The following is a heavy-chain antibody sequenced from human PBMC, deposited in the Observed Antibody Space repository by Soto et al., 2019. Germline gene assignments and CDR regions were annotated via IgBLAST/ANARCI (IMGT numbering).Heavy chain of an antibody. V-gene: IGHV4-59*01. D-gene: IGHD6-13*01. CDR3: ARVVAAAGPTFDY. CDR2: IYYSGST. CDR1: GGSISSYY. J-gene: IGHJ4*02. Sequence: PSETLSLTCTVSGGSISSYYWSWIRQPPGKGLEWIGYIYYSGSTNYNPSLKSRVTISVDTSKNQFSLKLSSVTAADTAVYYCARVVAAAGPTFDYWGQGTLVTVSS.